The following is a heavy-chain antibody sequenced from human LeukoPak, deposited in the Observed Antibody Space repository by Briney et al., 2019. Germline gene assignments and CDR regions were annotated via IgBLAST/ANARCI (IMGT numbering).Heavy chain of an antibody. CDR2: IYYSGST. J-gene: IGHJ4*02. V-gene: IGHV4-59*01. CDR1: GGSISSYY. CDR3: ARQRDITIFGVVTYRYFDY. Sequence: SETLSLTCTVSGGSISSYYWSWIRQPPGKGLEWIGYIYYSGSTNYNPSLKSRVTISVDTSKNQFSLKLSSVTAADTAVYYCARQRDITIFGVVTYRYFDYWGXGTXVXVSS. D-gene: IGHD3-3*01.